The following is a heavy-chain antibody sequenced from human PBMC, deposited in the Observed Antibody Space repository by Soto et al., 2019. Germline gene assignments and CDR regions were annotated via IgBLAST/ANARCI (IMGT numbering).Heavy chain of an antibody. J-gene: IGHJ6*02. V-gene: IGHV4-31*03. CDR1: GGSISSGGYY. Sequence: QVQLQESGPGLVKPSQTLSLTCTVSGGSISSGGYYWYWIRQHPGKGLEWIGYIYSGTTYYNPSPKSRVTISVDTSKIQFSLKLSSVTAADTAVYYCAASCVACGGFNYYGMDVWGQGTTVTVSS. D-gene: IGHD2-21*01. CDR3: AASCVACGGFNYYGMDV. CDR2: IYSGTT.